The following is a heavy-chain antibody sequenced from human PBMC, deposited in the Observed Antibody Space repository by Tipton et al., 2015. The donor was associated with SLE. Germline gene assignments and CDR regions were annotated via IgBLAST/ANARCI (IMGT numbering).Heavy chain of an antibody. CDR3: ARGTYSGNYPPND. D-gene: IGHD1-26*01. CDR2: INSDGNSI. V-gene: IGHV3-74*01. Sequence: GSLRLSCAASGFTFSTHWMHWVRQAPGKGLVWVSYINSDGNSITYADSLKGRFTISRGNAKNTLYLQMNSLRAEDTAVYYCARGTYSGNYPPNDWGQGTLVTVSS. CDR1: GFTFSTHW. J-gene: IGHJ4*02.